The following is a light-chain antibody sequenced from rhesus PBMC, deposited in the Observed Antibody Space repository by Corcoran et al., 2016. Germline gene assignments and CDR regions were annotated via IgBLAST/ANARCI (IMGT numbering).Light chain of an antibody. Sequence: DIQMTQSPSSLSASVGDTVTITCRASQSISSWLAWYQQKRGKAPKLLIYTPSRLQSGVPSRFSGSGSGTYFTLTISSLQSEDFATYYCQQYSSSRTFGQGTKVEIK. CDR3: QQYSSSRT. V-gene: IGKV1-22*01. CDR2: TPS. CDR1: QSISSW. J-gene: IGKJ1*01.